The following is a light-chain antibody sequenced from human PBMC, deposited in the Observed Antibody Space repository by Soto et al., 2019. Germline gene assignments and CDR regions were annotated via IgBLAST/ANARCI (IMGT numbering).Light chain of an antibody. J-gene: IGLJ2*01. CDR1: SSDVGGYDR. CDR3: ASYGGRDDMI. Sequence: QSALTQPPSASGSPGQSVTISCTGTSSDVGGYDRVSWFQQHPGKAPKLIIYGDTDRISGVPYRFSGSKSGNTASLTVSGLQAEDEADYFCASYGGRDDMIFGGGTKLTVL. V-gene: IGLV2-8*01. CDR2: GDT.